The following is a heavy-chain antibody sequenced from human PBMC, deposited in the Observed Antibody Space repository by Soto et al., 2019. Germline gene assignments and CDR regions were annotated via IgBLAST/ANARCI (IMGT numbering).Heavy chain of an antibody. Sequence: GGSLRLSCAASGFTFSSYAMSWVRQAPGKGLEWVSAISGSGGSTYYADSVKGRFTISRDNSKNTLYLQMNSLRAEDTAVYYCAKPLGYYYDSSGYYGNYYYYGMDVWGQGXTVTVYS. V-gene: IGHV3-23*01. CDR2: ISGSGGST. CDR3: AKPLGYYYDSSGYYGNYYYYGMDV. J-gene: IGHJ6*02. CDR1: GFTFSSYA. D-gene: IGHD3-22*01.